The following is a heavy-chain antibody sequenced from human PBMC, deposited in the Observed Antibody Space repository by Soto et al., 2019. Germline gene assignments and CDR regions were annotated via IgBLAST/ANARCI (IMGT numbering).Heavy chain of an antibody. V-gene: IGHV3-7*01. J-gene: IGHJ4*01. CDR3: ASDSGYGSGSSVNHYLDY. Sequence: PGVTLRLSCIASGISLGSPRKSWVRHAPGKGPEWLATIKTDASEKKYVDAVRGRFTVSRGNAKNSLYLQMDSLRVEDTAVYYCASDSGYGSGSSVNHYLDYWGHGTLVTVSS. CDR2: IKTDASEK. D-gene: IGHD3-10*01. CDR1: GISLGSPR.